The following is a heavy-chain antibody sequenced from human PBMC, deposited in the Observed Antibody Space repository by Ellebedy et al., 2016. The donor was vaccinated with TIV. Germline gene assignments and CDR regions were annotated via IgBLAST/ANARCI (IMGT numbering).Heavy chain of an antibody. CDR2: IYSAGNT. CDR3: ARVDLGLAFHY. CDR1: GFTINSNY. D-gene: IGHD1-26*01. V-gene: IGHV3-53*01. J-gene: IGHJ4*02. Sequence: GGSLRLSCAVSGFTINSNYMSWVRQAPGKGLEWVSIIYSAGNTYYADSAKGRFTLSRDTSKNTLYLQMNSLRGEDTDVYYCARVDLGLAFHYWGRGALVTVSS.